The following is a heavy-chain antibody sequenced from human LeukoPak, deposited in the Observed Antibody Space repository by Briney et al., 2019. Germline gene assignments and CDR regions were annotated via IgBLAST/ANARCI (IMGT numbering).Heavy chain of an antibody. V-gene: IGHV1-8*01. CDR1: GYTFTSYD. J-gene: IGHJ4*02. CDR2: MNPNSGNT. D-gene: IGHD3-10*01. CDR3: ARVSVRDYCGSGSYGY. Sequence: ASVKVSCKASGYTFTSYDINWVRQATGQGLEWMGWMNPNSGNTGYAQKFQGRVTMTRNTSISTAYMELSSLRSEDTAVYYCARVSVRDYCGSGSYGYWGQGTLVTVSS.